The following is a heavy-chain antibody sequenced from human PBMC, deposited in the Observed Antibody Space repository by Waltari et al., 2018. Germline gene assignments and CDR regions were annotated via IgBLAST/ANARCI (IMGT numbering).Heavy chain of an antibody. Sequence: EVQLVESGGGLVQPGRSLRLSCAASGFTFDDYAMHWVRQAPGKGLEWVSGSSWNSGSIGYADSVKGRFTISRDNAKNSLYLQMNSLRAEDTALYYCAKDRRQWSYYFDYWGQGTLVTVSS. CDR1: GFTFDDYA. D-gene: IGHD6-19*01. CDR2: SSWNSGSI. CDR3: AKDRRQWSYYFDY. J-gene: IGHJ4*02. V-gene: IGHV3-9*01.